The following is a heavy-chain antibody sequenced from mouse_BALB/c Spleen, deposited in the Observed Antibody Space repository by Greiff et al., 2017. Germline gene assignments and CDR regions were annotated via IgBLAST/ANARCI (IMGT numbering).Heavy chain of an antibody. Sequence: EVKLVESGPGLVKPSQSLSLTCTVTGYSITSDYAWNWIRQFPGNKLEWMGYISYSGSTSYNPSLKSRISITRDTSKNQFFLQLNSVTTEDTATYYCARRSLDGYPYYYAMDYWGQGTSVTVSS. CDR3: ARRSLDGYPYYYAMDY. V-gene: IGHV3-2*02. CDR1: GYSITSDYA. CDR2: ISYSGST. J-gene: IGHJ4*01. D-gene: IGHD2-3*01.